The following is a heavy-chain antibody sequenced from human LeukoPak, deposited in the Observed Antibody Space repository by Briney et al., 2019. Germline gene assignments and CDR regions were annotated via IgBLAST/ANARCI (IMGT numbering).Heavy chain of an antibody. CDR2: LNWNGAST. V-gene: IGHV3-20*04. J-gene: IGHJ4*02. Sequence: PGGSLRLSCAASGFTFDDYGLSWVRQVPGKGLEWVSGLNWNGASTGYADSVKGRFTISRDNSKNTLYLQMNSLRAEDTAVYYCAKEIYYYDSSGYQVDYWGQGTLVTVSS. D-gene: IGHD3-22*01. CDR1: GFTFDDYG. CDR3: AKEIYYYDSSGYQVDY.